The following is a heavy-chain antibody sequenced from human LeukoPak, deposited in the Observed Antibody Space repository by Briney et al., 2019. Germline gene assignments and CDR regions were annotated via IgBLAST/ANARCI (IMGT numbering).Heavy chain of an antibody. J-gene: IGHJ4*02. V-gene: IGHV4-30-4*08. CDR3: AREAYDFWSGYVYADY. D-gene: IGHD3-3*01. CDR2: IYYSGST. Sequence: SWIRQPPGKGLEWIGYIYYSGSTYYNPSLKSRVTISVDTSKNQFSLKLSSVTAADTAVYYCAREAYDFWSGYVYADYWGQGTLVTVSS.